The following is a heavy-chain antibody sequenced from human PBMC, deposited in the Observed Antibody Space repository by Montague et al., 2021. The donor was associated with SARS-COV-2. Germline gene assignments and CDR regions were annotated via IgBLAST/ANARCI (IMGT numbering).Heavy chain of an antibody. J-gene: IGHJ6*02. Sequence: SETLSLTCAVYGGSFSGIYWTWIRQPPGKGLEWIGEMNHSGSTNYNPSLKSRVTISVDTSKNQFSLRLTSVTAADTAVYYCARGVTYYDILTGYYKGKYYYGMDVWGQGTTVTVSS. CDR1: GGSFSGIY. CDR3: ARGVTYYDILTGYYKGKYYYGMDV. CDR2: MNHSGST. V-gene: IGHV4-34*01. D-gene: IGHD3-9*01.